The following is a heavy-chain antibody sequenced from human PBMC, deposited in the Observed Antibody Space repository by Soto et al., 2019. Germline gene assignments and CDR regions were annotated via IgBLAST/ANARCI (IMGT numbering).Heavy chain of an antibody. V-gene: IGHV4-30-2*01. CDR1: GDSITSGMYS. J-gene: IGHJ4*02. CDR3: ARGGALRPNGHVPLDF. Sequence: QLMLQESGSGLVRPSQTLSLTCTVSGDSITSGMYSWSWIRQAPGKGLEWIGNIHVTGYTAFSPSFSRRVTMSVATSRNHFSLNLISVTAADTAVYFCARGGALRPNGHVPLDFWGQGTLVTVSS. D-gene: IGHD3-16*01. CDR2: IHVTGYT.